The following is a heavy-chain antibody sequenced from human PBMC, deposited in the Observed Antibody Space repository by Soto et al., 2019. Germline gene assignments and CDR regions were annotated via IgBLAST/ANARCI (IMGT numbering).Heavy chain of an antibody. V-gene: IGHV4-59*08. D-gene: IGHD3-16*01. J-gene: IGHJ3*01. CDR1: GGSFSPNY. CDR2: IYYGGTT. CDR3: ANLDMITFGGVSGANDEFDL. Sequence: PSETLSLTCTVSGGSFSPNYWSWFRQPPGKGLEWVGYIYYGGTTSYNPSLKSRVTISLETSKSQVSLRLASVTAADTAVYYCANLDMITFGGVSGANDEFDLWGRRIMVTVS.